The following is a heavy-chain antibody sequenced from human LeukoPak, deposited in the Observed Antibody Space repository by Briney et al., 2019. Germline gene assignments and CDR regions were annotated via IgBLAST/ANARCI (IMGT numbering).Heavy chain of an antibody. D-gene: IGHD4-17*01. Sequence: GGSLRLSCAASGFTFSSYAMSWVRQAPGKGLEWVSAISGSGGSTYYADSVKGRFTISRDNSKDTLYLQMNSLRAEDTAVYYCAKDDYGDYSFYYWGQGTLVTVSS. CDR3: AKDDYGDYSFYY. J-gene: IGHJ4*02. V-gene: IGHV3-23*01. CDR1: GFTFSSYA. CDR2: ISGSGGST.